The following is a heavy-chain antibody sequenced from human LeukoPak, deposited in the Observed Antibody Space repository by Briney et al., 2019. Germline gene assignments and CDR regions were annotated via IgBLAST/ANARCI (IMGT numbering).Heavy chain of an antibody. V-gene: IGHV1-69*13. CDR1: VGTFSSYA. D-gene: IGHD1-26*01. CDR2: IISLFGTT. Sequence: ASVKVSCKASVGTFSSYAISWVRQAPGQGVEWMGGIISLFGTTTYGQNFQGRLTITADESTTTAYMELSSLRSEDTAVYFCATGTLSGSYFHWFDPWGQGTLVTVSS. J-gene: IGHJ5*02. CDR3: ATGTLSGSYFHWFDP.